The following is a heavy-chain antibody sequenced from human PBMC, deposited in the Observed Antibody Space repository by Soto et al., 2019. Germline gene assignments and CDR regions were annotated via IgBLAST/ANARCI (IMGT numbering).Heavy chain of an antibody. Sequence: PSETLSLTSPVSGGSISSYYWSWIRQRPGKGLEWIGYIYYSGSTNYNPSLKSRVTISVDTSKNQFSLKLSSVTAADTAVYYCARSIAAAGLNWFDPWGQGTLVTVSS. CDR3: ARSIAAAGLNWFDP. D-gene: IGHD6-13*01. CDR1: GGSISSYY. CDR2: IYYSGST. V-gene: IGHV4-59*01. J-gene: IGHJ5*02.